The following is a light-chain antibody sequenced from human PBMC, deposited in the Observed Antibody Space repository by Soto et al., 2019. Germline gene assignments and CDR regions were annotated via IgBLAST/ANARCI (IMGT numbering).Light chain of an antibody. Sequence: QSVLAQPPSVSAAPGQKVTISCSGGSSNIGENYVYWYQQLPGTAPTFLIYDNTKRPSGIPDRVSGSKSGTSATLAITGLQSGDEADYYCGTWYSILASCVVGRGTKV. V-gene: IGLV1-51*01. J-gene: IGLJ1*01. CDR3: GTWYSILASCV. CDR2: DNT. CDR1: SSNIGENY.